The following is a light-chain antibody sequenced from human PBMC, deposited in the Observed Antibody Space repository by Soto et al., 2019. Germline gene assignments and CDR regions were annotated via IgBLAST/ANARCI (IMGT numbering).Light chain of an antibody. CDR2: GAS. CDR3: QQYGSSPWP. CDR1: QSVSSSY. V-gene: IGKV3-20*01. Sequence: EIVLTQSPGTLSLSPGERATLSCRASQSVSSSYLAWYQQKPGQAPRLLIYGASSRATGIPDRFSGSGSGTDFPLTISRLEPEDFAVYYCQQYGSSPWPFGQGTKVDIK. J-gene: IGKJ1*01.